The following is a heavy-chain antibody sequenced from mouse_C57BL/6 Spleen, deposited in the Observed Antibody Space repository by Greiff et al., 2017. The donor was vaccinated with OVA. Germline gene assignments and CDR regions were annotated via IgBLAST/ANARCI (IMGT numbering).Heavy chain of an antibody. V-gene: IGHV1-15*01. D-gene: IGHD2-3*01. CDR2: IDPETGCT. J-gene: IGHJ3*01. CDR1: GYTFTDYE. Sequence: VKLQESGAELVRPGASVTLSCKASGYTFTDYEMHWVKQTPVHGLEWIGAIDPETGCTAYNQKFKGKAILTADKSSSTAYMELRSLTSEDSAVYYCTRSYDGYYDGWFAYWGQGTLVTVSA. CDR3: TRSYDGYYDGWFAY.